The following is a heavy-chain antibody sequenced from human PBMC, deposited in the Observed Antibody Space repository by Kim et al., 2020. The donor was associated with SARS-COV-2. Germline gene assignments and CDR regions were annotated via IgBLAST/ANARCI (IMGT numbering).Heavy chain of an antibody. CDR3: ARDLRWLLYDF. CDR2: T. V-gene: IGHV3-74*01. J-gene: IGHJ4*02. D-gene: IGHD3-3*01. Sequence: TIDADSERGRFTISRDNAKNTVYLQMNSLRAEDTAVYYCARDLRWLLYDFWGQGTLVTVSS.